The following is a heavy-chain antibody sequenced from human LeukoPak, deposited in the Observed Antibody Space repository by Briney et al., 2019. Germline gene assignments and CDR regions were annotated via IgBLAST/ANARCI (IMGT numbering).Heavy chain of an antibody. D-gene: IGHD3-9*01. CDR2: ITASGGDT. V-gene: IGHV3-23*01. Sequence: QAGGSLRLSCAASGFTFSNYAMSWVRQAPGKGLEWFSAITASGGDTYHADSVKGRFSVSRDNSKNTLYLQMNSLRAEDTAVYYCAKNGGYFDWLLQNWFDPWGQGTLVTVSS. J-gene: IGHJ5*02. CDR1: GFTFSNYA. CDR3: AKNGGYFDWLLQNWFDP.